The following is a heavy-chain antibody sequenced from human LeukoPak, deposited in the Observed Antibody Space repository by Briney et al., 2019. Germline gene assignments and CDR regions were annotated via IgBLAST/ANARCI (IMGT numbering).Heavy chain of an antibody. J-gene: IGHJ4*02. Sequence: PSETLSLTCTLSGGSISTYYWSWIRQPPGKGLQWIGYIYHSGSTNYNPSLKSRVTISVDTSKNQFSLKLSSVTAADTAVYYCARGGGYASPIGYWGQGALVTVSS. CDR3: ARGGGYASPIGY. V-gene: IGHV4-59*01. CDR1: GGSISTYY. D-gene: IGHD5-12*01. CDR2: IYHSGST.